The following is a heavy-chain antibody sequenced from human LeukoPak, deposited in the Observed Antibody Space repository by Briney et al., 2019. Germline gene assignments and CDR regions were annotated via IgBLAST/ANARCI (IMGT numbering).Heavy chain of an antibody. CDR2: INPNSGGT. Sequence: ASVKVSCKASGYTFTGYYMHWVRQAPGQGLEWMGWINPNSGGTNYAQKFQGRVTMTRDTSISTAYMELSRLRSDDTAVYYCARDNSVGDYAWWFDPWGQGTLVTVSS. CDR3: ARDNSVGDYAWWFDP. D-gene: IGHD1-26*01. J-gene: IGHJ5*02. CDR1: GYTFTGYY. V-gene: IGHV1-2*02.